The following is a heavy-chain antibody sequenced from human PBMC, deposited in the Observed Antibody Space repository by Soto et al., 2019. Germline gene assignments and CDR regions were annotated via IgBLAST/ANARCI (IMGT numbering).Heavy chain of an antibody. V-gene: IGHV3-23*01. J-gene: IGHJ6*02. CDR3: AEVHYYVGSGSYHYYGMDF. CDR1: GFPFINYA. D-gene: IGHD3-22*01. Sequence: PGRSLRLSCAASGFPFINYAMSWVRQAPGKGLEWVSAISGSGGSTYYADSVNGRFTISRDNTKNTLYLQMSCLRSDDTTVYYCAEVHYYVGSGSYHYYGMDFWGQGTTCTVSS. CDR2: ISGSGGST.